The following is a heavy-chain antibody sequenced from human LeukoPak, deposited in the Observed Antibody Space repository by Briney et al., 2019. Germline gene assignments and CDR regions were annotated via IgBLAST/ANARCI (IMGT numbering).Heavy chain of an antibody. CDR2: ISSSGSTI. J-gene: IGHJ4*02. V-gene: IGHV3-48*03. Sequence: GGSLRLSCAASGFTFSSYEMNWVRQAPGKGLEWVSYISSSGSTIYYADSVKGRFTISRDNAKNSLYLQMNSLRAEDTAVYYCARQEQQLVAFDYWGQGTLVTVSS. CDR1: GFTFSSYE. CDR3: ARQEQQLVAFDY. D-gene: IGHD6-13*01.